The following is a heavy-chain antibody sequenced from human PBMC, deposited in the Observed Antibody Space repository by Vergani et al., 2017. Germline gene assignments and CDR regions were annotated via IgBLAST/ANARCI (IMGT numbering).Heavy chain of an antibody. J-gene: IGHJ5*02. D-gene: IGHD3-22*01. V-gene: IGHV3-23*01. Sequence: EVQLLESGGGLVQPGGSLRLSCAASGFTFSSYAMSWVRQAPGKGLEWVSAISGSGGSTYYADSGKGRFTISRDNSKNTLYLQMNSLRAEDTAVYYCANTGGYYDSSGYPNWFDPWGQGTLVTVSS. CDR1: GFTFSSYA. CDR3: ANTGGYYDSSGYPNWFDP. CDR2: ISGSGGST.